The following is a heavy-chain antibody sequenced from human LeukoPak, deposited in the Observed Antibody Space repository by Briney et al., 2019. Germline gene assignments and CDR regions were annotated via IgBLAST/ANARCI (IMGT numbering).Heavy chain of an antibody. V-gene: IGHV3-30*18. CDR2: ISYDGSNK. CDR3: AKGLELHLRHRFDL. Sequence: PGRSLRPSCAASGFTFSSYGMRWVRQAPGKGLEWVAVISYDGSNKYYADSVKGRFTISRYNSKNTLYMQMNSRRAEDTAVYYCAKGLELHLRHRFDLWGQGTLVTVSS. CDR1: GFTFSSYG. J-gene: IGHJ5*02. D-gene: IGHD1-7*01.